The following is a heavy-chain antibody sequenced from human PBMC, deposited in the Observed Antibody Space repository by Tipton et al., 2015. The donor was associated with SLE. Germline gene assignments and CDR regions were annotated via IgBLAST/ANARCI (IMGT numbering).Heavy chain of an antibody. CDR2: VYSGGNS. J-gene: IGHJ3*02. CDR3: ARALRVDAFDI. CDR1: GGSISGYY. Sequence: TLSLTCSVSGGSISGYYWNWIRQPAGKGLEWIGRVYSGGNSDYNPSLKSRVTMSVDTSKNQFSLKLSSVTAADTAVYYCARALRVDAFDIWGQGTMVTVSS. V-gene: IGHV4-4*07. D-gene: IGHD4-17*01.